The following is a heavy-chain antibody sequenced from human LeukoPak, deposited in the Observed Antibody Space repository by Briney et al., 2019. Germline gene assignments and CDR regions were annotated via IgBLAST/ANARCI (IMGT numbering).Heavy chain of an antibody. D-gene: IGHD3-10*01. V-gene: IGHV4-59*01. CDR1: GGSISSYY. J-gene: IGHJ4*02. CDR3: ARGLGGWFGELLSKQTDLFDY. CDR2: IYYSGST. Sequence: SETLSLTCTVSGGSISSYYWSWIRQPPGKGLEWIGYIYYSGSTNYNPFLKSRVTISVDTSKNQFSLKLSSVTAADTAVYYCARGLGGWFGELLSKQTDLFDYWGQGTLVTVSS.